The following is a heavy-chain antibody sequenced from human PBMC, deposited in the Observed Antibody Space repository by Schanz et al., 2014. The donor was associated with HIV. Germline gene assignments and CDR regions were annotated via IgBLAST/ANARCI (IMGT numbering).Heavy chain of an antibody. J-gene: IGHJ5*02. CDR1: GYTFTGYY. D-gene: IGHD2-15*01. CDR3: ARVYSFPGNWLDP. Sequence: QVQLVQSGAEVKKPGASVKVSCKASGYTFTGYYIHWVRQAPGQGLEWMGWINPNSGGTKYAQKFQGRVTMTRDTSISTAYMELSRLRSDDTAVYYCARVYSFPGNWLDPWGQGTLVTVSS. CDR2: INPNSGGT. V-gene: IGHV1-2*02.